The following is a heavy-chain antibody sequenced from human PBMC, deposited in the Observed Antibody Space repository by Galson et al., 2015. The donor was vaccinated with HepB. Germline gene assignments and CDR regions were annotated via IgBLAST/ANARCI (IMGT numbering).Heavy chain of an antibody. Sequence: SVKVSCKASGYTFTNYGISWVRQAPGQGLERMGWVSAYNGNTNYAQKLQGRVTMTTDTSTSTAYMELTSLRSDDAAIYYCAGPYNWNDKGADAFDIWGQGTMVTVSS. CDR1: GYTFTNYG. CDR2: VSAYNGNT. V-gene: IGHV1-18*01. D-gene: IGHD1-1*01. CDR3: AGPYNWNDKGADAFDI. J-gene: IGHJ3*02.